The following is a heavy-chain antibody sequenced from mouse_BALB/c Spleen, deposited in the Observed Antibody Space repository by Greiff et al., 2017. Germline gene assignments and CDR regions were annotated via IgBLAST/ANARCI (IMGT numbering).Heavy chain of an antibody. V-gene: IGHV5-6-5*01. J-gene: IGHJ2*01. Sequence: EVQLVESGGGLVKPGGSLKLSCAASGFTFSSYAMSWVRQTPEKRLEWVASISSGGSTYYPDSVKGRFTISRDNARNILYLQMSSLRSEDTAMYYCAREYGSSYRYFDYWGQGTTLTVSS. CDR1: GFTFSSYA. CDR2: ISSGGST. CDR3: AREYGSSYRYFDY. D-gene: IGHD1-1*01.